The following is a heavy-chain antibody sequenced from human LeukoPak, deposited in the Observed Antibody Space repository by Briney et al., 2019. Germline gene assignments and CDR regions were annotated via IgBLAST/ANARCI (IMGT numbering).Heavy chain of an antibody. Sequence: GGSLRLSCAVSGFTFSSYAMSWVRQAPGKGLEWVSAISGSGGSTYYADSVKGRFTISRDNSKNTLYLQMNSLRAEDTAVYYRAPFLSYYFDYWGQGTLVTVSS. D-gene: IGHD2-2*01. V-gene: IGHV3-23*01. J-gene: IGHJ4*02. CDR2: ISGSGGST. CDR1: GFTFSSYA. CDR3: APFLSYYFDY.